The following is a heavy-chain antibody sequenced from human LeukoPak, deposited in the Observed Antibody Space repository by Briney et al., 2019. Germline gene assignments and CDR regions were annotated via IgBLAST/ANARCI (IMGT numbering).Heavy chain of an antibody. CDR1: GFTLDDYA. CDR2: ISGDGGST. V-gene: IGHV3-43*02. CDR3: AKSPFSSGCYFDY. J-gene: IGHJ4*02. D-gene: IGHD6-19*01. Sequence: GGSLRLSCAASGFTLDDYAMHWVRQAAGKGLEWVSLISGDGGSTYNADSVKGRFTISRDNSKNSLYLQMNSLRTEDTALYYCAKSPFSSGCYFDYWGQGTLVTVSS.